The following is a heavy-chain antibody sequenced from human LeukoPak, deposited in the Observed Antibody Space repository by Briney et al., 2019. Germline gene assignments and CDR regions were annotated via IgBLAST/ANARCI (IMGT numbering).Heavy chain of an antibody. D-gene: IGHD6-19*01. CDR1: GGSFSGYY. CDR3: ASLAVAYVFDY. J-gene: IGHJ4*02. V-gene: IGHV4-30-4*08. CDR2: IYYSGST. Sequence: SETLSLTCAVYGGSFSGYYWSWIRQPPGKGLEWIGYIYYSGSTYYNPSLKSRVTISVDTSKNQFSLKLSSVTAADTAVYYCASLAVAYVFDYWGQGTLVTVSS.